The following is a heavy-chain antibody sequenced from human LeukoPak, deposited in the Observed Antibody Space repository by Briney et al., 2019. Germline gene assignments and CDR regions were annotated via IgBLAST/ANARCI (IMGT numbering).Heavy chain of an antibody. CDR1: GFTFDDYA. J-gene: IGHJ3*02. Sequence: GGSLRLSCAASGFTFDDYAMHWVRQAPGKGLEWVSGISWNSGSIGYADSVKGRFTISRDNAKNSLYLQMNSLRAEDTALYYCAKGTYYYDTSGAFDIWGQGTMVTVSS. CDR3: AKGTYYYDTSGAFDI. V-gene: IGHV3-9*01. D-gene: IGHD3-22*01. CDR2: ISWNSGSI.